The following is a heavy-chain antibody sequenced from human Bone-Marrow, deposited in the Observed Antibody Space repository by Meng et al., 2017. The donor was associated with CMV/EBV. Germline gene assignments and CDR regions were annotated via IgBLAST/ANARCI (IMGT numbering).Heavy chain of an antibody. J-gene: IGHJ4*02. CDR2: ISYDGSNK. CDR1: GFTFSSYA. CDR3: ASRPIVGGGLEY. Sequence: GGSLRLSCAASGFTFSSYAMHWVRQAPGKGLEWVAVISYDGSNKYYADSVKGRFTISRDNSKNTLYLQMNSLRAEDTAVYYCASRPIVGGGLEYWGQGTLVTVSS. D-gene: IGHD1-26*01. V-gene: IGHV3-30*04.